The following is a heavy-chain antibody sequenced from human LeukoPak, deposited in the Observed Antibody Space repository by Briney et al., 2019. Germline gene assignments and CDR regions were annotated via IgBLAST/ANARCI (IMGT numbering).Heavy chain of an antibody. Sequence: SVKVSFKASGYTFTSYDINWVRQATGQGLEWMGWMNPNSGNTGYAQKFQGRVTMTRNTSISTAYMELSSLRSEDTAVYYCARGLQWDRHNFDYWGQGTLVTVSS. CDR3: ARGLQWDRHNFDY. D-gene: IGHD1-26*01. J-gene: IGHJ4*02. CDR2: MNPNSGNT. V-gene: IGHV1-8*01. CDR1: GYTFTSYD.